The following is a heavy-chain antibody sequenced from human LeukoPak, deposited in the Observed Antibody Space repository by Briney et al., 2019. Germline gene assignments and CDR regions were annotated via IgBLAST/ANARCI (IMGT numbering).Heavy chain of an antibody. CDR3: AKEGAVLLWFGEAPGFFDY. V-gene: IGHV3-53*01. J-gene: IGHJ4*02. D-gene: IGHD3-10*01. CDR2: IYSGGST. Sequence: GGSLRLSCAASGFTVSSNYMSWVRQAPGKGLEWVSIIYSGGSTFYADSVKGRFTISRDNSKNTLYLQMNSLRAEDTAVYYCAKEGAVLLWFGEAPGFFDYWGQGTLVTVSS. CDR1: GFTVSSNY.